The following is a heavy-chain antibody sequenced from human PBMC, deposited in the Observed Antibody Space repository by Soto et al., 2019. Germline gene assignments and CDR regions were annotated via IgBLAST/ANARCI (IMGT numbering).Heavy chain of an antibody. Sequence: GGSLRLSCAASGFTFNKYDMHWVRQAPGKGLEWVAVISYDGNKKYYEDSVKGRFNISRDNSKNTVYLQMNSLRAEDTAVYYCAREGGVPPAIGRYYYGMDVWGQGTTVTIAS. D-gene: IGHD2-2*02. CDR2: ISYDGNKK. CDR3: AREGGVPPAIGRYYYGMDV. V-gene: IGHV3-30-3*01. CDR1: GFTFNKYD. J-gene: IGHJ6*02.